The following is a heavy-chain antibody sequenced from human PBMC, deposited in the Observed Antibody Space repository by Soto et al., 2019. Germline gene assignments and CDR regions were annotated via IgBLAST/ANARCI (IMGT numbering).Heavy chain of an antibody. CDR1: GYTFTSYG. CDR2: ISAYNGNT. J-gene: IGHJ4*02. Sequence: ASVKVSCKDSGYTFTSYGISWVRQAPGQGLEWMGWISAYNGNTNYAQKLQGRVTMTTDTSTSTAYMELRILRSDATAVYFCARALSNYHGSGSYDYWGQGTLVTVSS. D-gene: IGHD3-10*01. V-gene: IGHV1-18*01. CDR3: ARALSNYHGSGSYDY.